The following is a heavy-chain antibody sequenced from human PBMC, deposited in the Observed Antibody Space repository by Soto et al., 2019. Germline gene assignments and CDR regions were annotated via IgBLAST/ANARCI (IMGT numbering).Heavy chain of an antibody. CDR2: TYYRSKWYN. Sequence: PSKTLSLNCTISGDSVSINSAAWNWIRQSPSRGLEWLGRTYYRSKWYNDYAVSVKSRITINPDTSKNQFSLQLNSVTPEDTAVYYCARWIQGSHAFEIWGQGTMVIVSS. D-gene: IGHD5-18*01. J-gene: IGHJ3*02. CDR3: ARWIQGSHAFEI. V-gene: IGHV6-1*01. CDR1: GDSVSINSAA.